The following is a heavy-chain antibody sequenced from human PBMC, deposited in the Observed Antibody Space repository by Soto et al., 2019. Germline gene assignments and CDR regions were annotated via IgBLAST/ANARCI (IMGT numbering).Heavy chain of an antibody. J-gene: IGHJ6*02. V-gene: IGHV1-46*01. D-gene: IGHD6-13*01. Sequence: ASVKVSCKASGYSVARYFMHWVRQAPGQGLEWLGVINPSADTTTYAQKFQGRVTMTWDTSTNTVFMDVSSLRSEDTAIYYCARGGSSPVFCYYYGMDVWGQGTTVTVSS. CDR3: ARGGSSPVFCYYYGMDV. CDR2: INPSADTT. CDR1: GYSVARYF.